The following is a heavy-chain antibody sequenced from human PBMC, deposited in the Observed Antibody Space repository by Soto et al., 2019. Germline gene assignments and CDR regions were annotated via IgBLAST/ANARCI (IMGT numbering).Heavy chain of an antibody. D-gene: IGHD5-18*01. CDR3: ARGGCTAMVTGFAY. CDR2: ISYDGSNK. J-gene: IGHJ4*02. V-gene: IGHV3-30-3*01. Sequence: QVQLVESGGGVVQPGRSLRLSCAASGFTFSSYAMHWVRQAPGKGLEWVAVISYDGSNKYYADSGKGRFTIARDNSKNARYLQMNSLRAEDTVVYYCARGGCTAMVTGFAYWCQRTLVTVFS. CDR1: GFTFSSYA.